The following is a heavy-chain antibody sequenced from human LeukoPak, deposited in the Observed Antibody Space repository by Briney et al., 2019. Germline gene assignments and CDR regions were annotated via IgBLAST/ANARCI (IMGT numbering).Heavy chain of an antibody. Sequence: PGGSLRLSCADSGFTFTTSWMHWVRQAPGKGLVWVSRINKDGSSSNYADSVKGRFTISRDNAKNTLYLQMNSLRIEDTAVYYCAAATAAAGASNGMDVWGQGTTVTVSS. CDR3: AAATAAAGASNGMDV. V-gene: IGHV3-74*01. J-gene: IGHJ6*02. CDR1: GFTFTTSW. D-gene: IGHD6-13*01. CDR2: INKDGSSS.